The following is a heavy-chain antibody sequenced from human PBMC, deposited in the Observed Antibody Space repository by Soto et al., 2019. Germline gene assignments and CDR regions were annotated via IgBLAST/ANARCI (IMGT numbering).Heavy chain of an antibody. CDR1: GFTFSSHS. CDR2: ISGSGATK. J-gene: IGHJ4*02. CDR3: ARAIRGFSYVVDY. Sequence: GGSLRLSCAASGFTFSSHSINWVRQAPGKGLEWVSYISGSGATKYYADSVKGRFTISRDNARNSLYLQMSSLSDEDTAVYYCARAIRGFSYVVDYWGQGTLVT. V-gene: IGHV3-48*02. D-gene: IGHD5-18*01.